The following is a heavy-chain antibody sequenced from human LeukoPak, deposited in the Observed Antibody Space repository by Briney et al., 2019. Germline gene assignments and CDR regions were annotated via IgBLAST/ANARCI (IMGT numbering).Heavy chain of an antibody. CDR2: ISSSSSYI. D-gene: IGHD5-18*01. V-gene: IGHV3-21*04. J-gene: IGHJ4*02. CDR1: GFTFSSYS. CDR3: AKDKARGYSYGYFDY. Sequence: PGGSLRLSCAASGFTFSSYSMNWVRQAPGKGLEWVSSISSSSSYIYYADSVKGRFTISRDNAKNSLYLQMNSLRAEDTAVYYCAKDKARGYSYGYFDYWGQGTLVTVSS.